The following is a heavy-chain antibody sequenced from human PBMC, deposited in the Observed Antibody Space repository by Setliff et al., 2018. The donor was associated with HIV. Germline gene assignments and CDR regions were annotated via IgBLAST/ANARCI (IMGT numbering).Heavy chain of an antibody. CDR1: GGNISSRSYY. J-gene: IGHJ4*02. V-gene: IGHV4-61*02. D-gene: IGHD6-19*01. CDR3: ATDRCSGCYRFDY. Sequence: SETLSLTCTVSGGNISSRSYYWSWNRQRAGKGLEWIGRSYTSWSTNYNPSLKRLDTISEDTTKNQFSLKLSSVTDADTTVYYCATDRCSGCYRFDYWGQGTLVTVSS. CDR2: SYTSWST.